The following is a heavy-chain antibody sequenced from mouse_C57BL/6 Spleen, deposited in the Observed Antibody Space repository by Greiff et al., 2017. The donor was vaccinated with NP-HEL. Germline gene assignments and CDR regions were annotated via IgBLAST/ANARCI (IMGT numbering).Heavy chain of an antibody. CDR2: INPNNGGT. D-gene: IGHD1-1*01. V-gene: IGHV1-26*01. J-gene: IGHJ2*01. CDR1: GYTFTDYY. CDR3: ARGYYGSGHY. Sequence: VQLKQSGPELVKPGASVKISCKASGYTFTDYYMNWVKQSHGKSLEWIGDINPNNGGTSYNQKFKGKATLTVDKSSSTAYMELRSLTSEDSAVYYCARGYYGSGHYWGQGTTLTVSS.